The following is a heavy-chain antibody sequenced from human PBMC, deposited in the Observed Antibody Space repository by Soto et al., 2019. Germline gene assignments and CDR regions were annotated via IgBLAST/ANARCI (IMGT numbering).Heavy chain of an antibody. CDR3: AREMWTRSGPQNFFDY. Sequence: QVQLVQSEGEMKQPGASVKVSCKASGYSFTTYGFCWVRQVPGQGLEWMGYISPSSGYTTYAPNLQDRVIMTTDSSTTTVYMELRSLRSDDTAVYYCAREMWTRSGPQNFFDYWAREPWSPSPQ. CDR1: GYSFTTYG. D-gene: IGHD6-25*01. CDR2: ISPSSGYT. V-gene: IGHV1-18*01. J-gene: IGHJ4*02.